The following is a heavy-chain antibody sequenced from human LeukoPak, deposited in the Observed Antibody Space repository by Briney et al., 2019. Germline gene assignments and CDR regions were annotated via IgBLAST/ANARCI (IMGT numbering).Heavy chain of an antibody. CDR1: GFTFSSYG. V-gene: IGHV3-30*02. Sequence: GGSLRLSCAASGFTFSSYGMHWVRQAPGKGLEWVAFIRYDGSNKYYADSVKGRFAISRDNSKNTLYLQMNSLRAEDTAVYYCAKDSSSSWYSGGFDYWGQGTLVTVSS. CDR3: AKDSSSSWYSGGFDY. CDR2: IRYDGSNK. J-gene: IGHJ4*02. D-gene: IGHD6-13*01.